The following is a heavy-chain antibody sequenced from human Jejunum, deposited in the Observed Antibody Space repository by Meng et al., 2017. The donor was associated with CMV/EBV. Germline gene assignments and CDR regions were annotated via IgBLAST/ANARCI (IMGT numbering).Heavy chain of an antibody. V-gene: IGHV4-4*07. D-gene: IGHD7-27*01. CDR2: IYSSGSS. J-gene: IGHJ5*01. CDR1: GGSISRSH. CDR3: AKLGSSGWFDS. Sequence: QVQLQESGPGLVKPSGXLSLTCTVSGGSISRSHWSWIRQPAGKGLEWIGRIYSSGSSNYNPSLKSRVTMSVDTSKNQFSLNLSSVTAADTAVYYCAKLGSSGWFDSWGQGALGTVAS.